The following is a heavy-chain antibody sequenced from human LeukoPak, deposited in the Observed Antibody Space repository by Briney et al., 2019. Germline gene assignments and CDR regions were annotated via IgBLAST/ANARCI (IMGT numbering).Heavy chain of an antibody. CDR2: INHSGST. D-gene: IGHD3-9*01. V-gene: IGHV4-34*01. Sequence: PSETLSLTCAVYGGSFSGYYWSWIRQPPGKGLEWIGEINHSGSTNYNPSLKSRVTISVDTSKNQFSLKLSSVTAADTAVYYCARGPFLTGSTYLDYWGQGTLVTVSS. J-gene: IGHJ4*02. CDR1: GGSFSGYY. CDR3: ARGPFLTGSTYLDY.